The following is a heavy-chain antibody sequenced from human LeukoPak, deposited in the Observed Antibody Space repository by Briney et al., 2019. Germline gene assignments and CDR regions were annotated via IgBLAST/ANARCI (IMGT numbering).Heavy chain of an antibody. CDR3: ATDQNYYDSSGYSWYFDY. CDR2: VDPEDGET. V-gene: IGHV1-69-2*01. D-gene: IGHD3-22*01. Sequence: VTVSCMASGYTFTEYYMQWVQQAPGRGVEWVGRVDPEDGETIYAEKLQGRVTITTETSTGTAYMELSSLGSEDTPVYYCATDQNYYDSSGYSWYFDYSGQGTLVTVSS. J-gene: IGHJ4*02. CDR1: GYTFTEYY.